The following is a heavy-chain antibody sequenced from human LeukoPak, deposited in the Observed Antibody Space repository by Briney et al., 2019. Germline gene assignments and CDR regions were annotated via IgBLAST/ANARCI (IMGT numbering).Heavy chain of an antibody. CDR2: INHSGST. Sequence: SETLSLTCAVYGGSFSGYYWSWIRQPPGKGLEWIGEINHSGSTNYNPSLKSRVTISVDTSKNQLSLKLSSVPAPDTAVYYCVRDSSGSYPIFDYWGQGTLVTVSS. D-gene: IGHD3-22*01. J-gene: IGHJ4*02. CDR1: GGSFSGYY. V-gene: IGHV4-34*01. CDR3: VRDSSGSYPIFDY.